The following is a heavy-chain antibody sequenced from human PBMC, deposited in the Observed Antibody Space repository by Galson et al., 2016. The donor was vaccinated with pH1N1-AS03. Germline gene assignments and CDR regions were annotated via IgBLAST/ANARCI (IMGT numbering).Heavy chain of an antibody. Sequence: SVKVSCKASGYNFAAYYMHWVRQAPGQGLEWMGHINPNSVDSMYSEKFEGRVTMSVDPSISTAYLELSWLTTDDTAIYYCATYGYSVPFDAWGQGTLVTVAS. J-gene: IGHJ5*02. CDR1: GYNFAAYY. CDR3: ATYGYSVPFDA. D-gene: IGHD4-11*01. CDR2: INPNSVDS. V-gene: IGHV1-2*06.